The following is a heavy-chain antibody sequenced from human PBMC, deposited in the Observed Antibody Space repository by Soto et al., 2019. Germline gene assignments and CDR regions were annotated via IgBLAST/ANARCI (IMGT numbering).Heavy chain of an antibody. V-gene: IGHV3-23*01. J-gene: IGHJ4*02. CDR1: GFTFSSYA. CDR2: ISGSGGST. CDR3: ANNPERVVVIGLIDY. Sequence: GGSLRLSCAASGFTFSSYAMSWVRQAPGKGLEWVSAISGSGGSTYYADSVKGRFTISRDNSKNTLYLQMNSLRAEDTSVYYCANNPERVVVIGLIDYWGQGTLVTVSS. D-gene: IGHD3-22*01.